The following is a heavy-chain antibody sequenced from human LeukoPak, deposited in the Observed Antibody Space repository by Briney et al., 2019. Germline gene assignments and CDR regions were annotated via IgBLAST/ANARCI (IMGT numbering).Heavy chain of an antibody. V-gene: IGHV3-53*01. Sequence: GGSLRLSCAASGFTVNSNYMSWVRQAPGKGLEWVSVLYSGGTTHYADSVKGRFTISRDNSESTLYLQMNSLSAEDTAVYYCAKVRVPPADYFDYWGQGTLVTVSS. J-gene: IGHJ4*02. CDR2: LYSGGTT. CDR1: GFTVNSNY. D-gene: IGHD3-10*01. CDR3: AKVRVPPADYFDY.